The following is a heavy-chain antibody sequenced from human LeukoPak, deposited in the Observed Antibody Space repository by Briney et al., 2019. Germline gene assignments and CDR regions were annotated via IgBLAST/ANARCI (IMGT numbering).Heavy chain of an antibody. CDR3: ARGYDFWSGYEAFDI. Sequence: PSETLSLTCTVSGGSISSYYWSWIRQPPGKGLEWIGYIYYSGSTNYNPSLKNRVTISVDTSKNQFSLKLSSVTAADTAVYYCARGYDFWSGYEAFDIWGQGTMVTVSS. CDR2: IYYSGST. J-gene: IGHJ3*02. CDR1: GGSISSYY. V-gene: IGHV4-59*01. D-gene: IGHD3-3*01.